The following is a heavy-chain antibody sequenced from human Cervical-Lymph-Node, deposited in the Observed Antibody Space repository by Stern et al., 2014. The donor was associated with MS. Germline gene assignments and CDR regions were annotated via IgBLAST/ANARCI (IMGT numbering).Heavy chain of an antibody. Sequence: EVQLVESGGGLVQPGGSLTLSCAASGFSIRSYWMHWVRQGPGRGLEWVARIKSDGSSTNYEDSVKGRFTISRDNAKNTLYLQMNSLRAEDTAVYYCARENWYLDLWGRGTQVTVSS. V-gene: IGHV3-74*01. CDR3: ARENWYLDL. CDR1: GFSIRSYW. J-gene: IGHJ2*01. CDR2: IKSDGSST.